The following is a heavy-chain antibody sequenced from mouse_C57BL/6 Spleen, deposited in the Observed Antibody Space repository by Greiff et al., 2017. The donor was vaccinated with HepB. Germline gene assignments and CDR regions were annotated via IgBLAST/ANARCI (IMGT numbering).Heavy chain of an antibody. CDR1: GFTFSSYA. J-gene: IGHJ2*01. V-gene: IGHV5-4*01. CDR3: ARDYYYGSSPGYFDY. D-gene: IGHD1-1*01. Sequence: EVMLVESGGGLVKPGGSLKLSCAASGFTFSSYAMSWVRQTPEKRLEWVATISDGGSYTYYPDNVKGRFTISRDNAKNNLYLQMSHLKSEDTAMYYCARDYYYGSSPGYFDYWGQGTTLTVSS. CDR2: ISDGGSYT.